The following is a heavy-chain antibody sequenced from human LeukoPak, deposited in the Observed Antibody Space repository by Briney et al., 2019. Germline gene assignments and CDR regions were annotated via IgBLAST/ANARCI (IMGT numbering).Heavy chain of an antibody. CDR3: ARRKGYCSGGSCYHWDY. D-gene: IGHD2-15*01. CDR1: GYTFTSYG. V-gene: IGHV1-18*01. Sequence: ASVKVSCKASGYTFTSYGISWVRQAPGQGLEWMGWISAYNGNTNYAQKLQGRVTMTTDTSTSTAYMELRSLRSDDTAVYYCARRKGYCSGGSCYHWDYWGQGTLVTVSS. J-gene: IGHJ4*02. CDR2: ISAYNGNT.